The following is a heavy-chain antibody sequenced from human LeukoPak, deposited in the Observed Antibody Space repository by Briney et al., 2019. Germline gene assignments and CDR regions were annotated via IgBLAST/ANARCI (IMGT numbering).Heavy chain of an antibody. CDR3: ARGPEKYYDFWSGYYYYFDY. Sequence: SETLSLTCAVYGGSFSGYYWSWIRQPPGKGLEWIGEINHSGSTNYNPSLKSRVTISVDTSKNQFSLKLSSVTAADTAMYYCARGPEKYYDFWSGYYYYFDYWGQGTLVTVSS. V-gene: IGHV4-34*01. D-gene: IGHD3-3*01. J-gene: IGHJ4*02. CDR1: GGSFSGYY. CDR2: INHSGST.